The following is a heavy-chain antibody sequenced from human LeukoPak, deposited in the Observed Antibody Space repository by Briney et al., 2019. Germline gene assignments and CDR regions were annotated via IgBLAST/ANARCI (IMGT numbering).Heavy chain of an antibody. CDR1: GFTFRRLA. V-gene: IGHV3-23*01. CDR3: AKDYSSGYYHAYAFDI. Sequence: GGSLRLSCAASGFTFRRLAMTWVRQAPGKGLEWVSTISASGTYYADPVKGRFTISRDNSRNTLDLQMNSLRAEDTAVYYCAKDYSSGYYHAYAFDIWGQGTMVTVSS. J-gene: IGHJ3*02. CDR2: ISASGT. D-gene: IGHD3-22*01.